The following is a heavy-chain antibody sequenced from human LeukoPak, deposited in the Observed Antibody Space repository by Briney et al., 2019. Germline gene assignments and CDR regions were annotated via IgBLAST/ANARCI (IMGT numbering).Heavy chain of an antibody. Sequence: GGSLRLSCAASGFTFSAYNMNWVRQAPGKGLEWFSYISSSRGTIYYADSVKGRFTISRDNAKNSLYLQMHSLRDDDTAVYYCARDPRDYGDFTGGFWGQGTLVTVSS. CDR3: ARDPRDYGDFTGGF. D-gene: IGHD4-17*01. CDR2: ISSSRGTI. V-gene: IGHV3-48*02. J-gene: IGHJ4*02. CDR1: GFTFSAYN.